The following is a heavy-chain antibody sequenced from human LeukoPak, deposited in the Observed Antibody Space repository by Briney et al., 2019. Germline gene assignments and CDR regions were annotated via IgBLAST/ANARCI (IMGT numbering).Heavy chain of an antibody. Sequence: GGSLRLSCAASGFTVSSNYMSWVRQAPGKGLEWVSVIYSGGSTYYADSVKGSFTISRDNSKNTLYLQMNSLRAEDTAVYYCARDGAVAGPTYYFDYWGQGTLVTVSS. D-gene: IGHD6-19*01. CDR1: GFTVSSNY. V-gene: IGHV3-66*01. CDR2: IYSGGST. CDR3: ARDGAVAGPTYYFDY. J-gene: IGHJ4*02.